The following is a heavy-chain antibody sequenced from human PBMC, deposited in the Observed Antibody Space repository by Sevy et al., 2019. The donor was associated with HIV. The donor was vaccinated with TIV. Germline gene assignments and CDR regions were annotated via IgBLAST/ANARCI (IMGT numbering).Heavy chain of an antibody. D-gene: IGHD3-3*01. J-gene: IGHJ3*02. Sequence: SENLSLTCTVSGGSISSGGYYWSWIRQHPGKGLESIGYIYYSGSTYYNPSLKSRVTISVDTSKNQFSLKLSSVTAADTAVYYCARYAPRGVAWIGYPKNAFDIWGQGTMVTVSS. CDR3: ARYAPRGVAWIGYPKNAFDI. CDR1: GGSISSGGYY. V-gene: IGHV4-31*03. CDR2: IYYSGST.